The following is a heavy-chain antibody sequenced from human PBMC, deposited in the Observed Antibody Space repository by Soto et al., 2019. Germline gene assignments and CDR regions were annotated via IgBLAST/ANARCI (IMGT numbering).Heavy chain of an antibody. V-gene: IGHV1-18*01. D-gene: IGHD2-8*01. CDR3: ARDNGYYDF. CDR2: ISTTSGNT. Sequence: QIQMVQSGAEVKQPGASVKISCKNSGYTFSSYSINWVRQAPGQGLEWMAWISTTSGNTHYAERVQGRVTVPVDKSARTAFMEMWGLTSADTAVYFCARDNGYYDFWGKGTLVTVSS. J-gene: IGHJ4*02. CDR1: GYTFSSYS.